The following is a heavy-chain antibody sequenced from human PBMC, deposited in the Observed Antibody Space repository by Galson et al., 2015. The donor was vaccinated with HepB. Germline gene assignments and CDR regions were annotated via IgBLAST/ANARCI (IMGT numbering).Heavy chain of an antibody. CDR2: IYYSGST. J-gene: IGHJ4*02. D-gene: IGHD6-19*01. V-gene: IGHV4-61*01. CDR1: GDSIRSRSYS. CDR3: ARVWESSGWLYDY. Sequence: TRALTCPVSGDSIRSRSYSWSWIRQHPGKGLEWIGHIYYSGSTNYNPSLKSRVTISVDTSKNQLSLKLSSVTAADTSVYDCARVWESSGWLYDYWGQGTLVTVSS.